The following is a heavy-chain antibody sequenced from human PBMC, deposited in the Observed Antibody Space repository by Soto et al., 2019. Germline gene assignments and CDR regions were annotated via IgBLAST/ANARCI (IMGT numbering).Heavy chain of an antibody. V-gene: IGHV3-66*01. CDR1: GFTVSNNY. CDR3: AAYSHKGY. D-gene: IGHD3-16*01. J-gene: IGHJ4*02. CDR2: IYSGGST. Sequence: EEQLVESGGDLVQPGGSLRLSCAASGFTVSNNYMSWVRQAPGKELDWFSLIYSGGSTYYADSVKSRFTISRDSSKNTLYLQMNSLRAEDTAMYFCAAYSHKGYWGQGALVTVSS.